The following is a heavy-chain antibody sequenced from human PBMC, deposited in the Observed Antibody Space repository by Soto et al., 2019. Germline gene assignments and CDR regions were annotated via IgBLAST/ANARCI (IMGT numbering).Heavy chain of an antibody. J-gene: IGHJ4*02. D-gene: IGHD3-10*01. CDR3: AKVSRKGSAIDFDY. Sequence: QVQLVQSGAELKKPGASVKVSCKASGYTFSNYDMNWVRQATGQGPEWIGWVNPNNGDTGYAQKFQSRVTLTTDISTTTAYMELTSLRSEDTAISYCAKVSRKGSAIDFDYWGQGTLITVSS. CDR2: VNPNNGDT. CDR1: GYTFSNYD. V-gene: IGHV1-8*01.